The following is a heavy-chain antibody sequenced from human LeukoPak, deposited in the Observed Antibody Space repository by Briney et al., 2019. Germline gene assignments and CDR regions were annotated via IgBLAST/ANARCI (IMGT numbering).Heavy chain of an antibody. V-gene: IGHV4-59*01. CDR1: GGSISSYY. J-gene: IGHJ6*02. CDR3: ARTRREFVGVYRDYYGMDV. Sequence: TSETLSLTCTVSGGSISSYYWSWIRQPPGKGLEWIGYIYYSGSTNYNPSLKSRVTISVGTSKNQFSLKLSSVTAADTAVYYCARTRREFVGVYRDYYGMDVWGQGTTVTVSS. D-gene: IGHD1-26*01. CDR2: IYYSGST.